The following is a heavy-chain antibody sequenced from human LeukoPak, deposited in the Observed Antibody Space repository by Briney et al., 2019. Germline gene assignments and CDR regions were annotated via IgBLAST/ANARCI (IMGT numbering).Heavy chain of an antibody. CDR1: GFTFSSYW. CDR2: IKQDGSEK. CDR3: ARDQLLWFGSDYYYYYGMDV. J-gene: IGHJ6*02. D-gene: IGHD3-10*01. V-gene: IGHV3-7*01. Sequence: GGSLRLSCAASGFTFSSYWMSWDRQAPGKGLEWVANIKQDGSEKYYVDSVKGRFTISRDNAKNSLYLQMNSLRAEDTAVYYCARDQLLWFGSDYYYYYGMDVWGQGTTVTVSS.